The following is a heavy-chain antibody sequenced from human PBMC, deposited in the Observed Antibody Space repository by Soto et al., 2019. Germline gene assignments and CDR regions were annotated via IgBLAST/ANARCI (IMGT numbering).Heavy chain of an antibody. CDR3: AKIGSGSSGTALDY. D-gene: IGHD1-26*01. J-gene: IGHJ4*02. V-gene: IGHV3-30*18. CDR2: ISYDGSNK. CDR1: GFTFSSYG. Sequence: PGGSLRLSCAASGFTFSSYGMHWVRQAPGKGLEWVAVISYDGSNKYYADSVKGRFTISRDNSKNTLYLQMNSLRAEDTAVYYCAKIGSGSSGTALDYWGQGTLVTVSS.